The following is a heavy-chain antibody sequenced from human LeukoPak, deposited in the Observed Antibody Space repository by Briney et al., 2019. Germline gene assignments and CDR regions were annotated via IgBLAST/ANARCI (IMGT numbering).Heavy chain of an antibody. CDR1: GFTFSSYG. CDR3: ARDRGGFNWFDP. J-gene: IGHJ5*02. CDR2: IWYDGSNK. Sequence: GRSLRLSCAASGFTFSSYGVHWVRQAPGKGLEWVAVIWYDGSNKYYADSVKGRFTISRDNSKNTLYLQMNSLRAEDTAVYYCARDRGGFNWFDPWGQGTLVTVSS. D-gene: IGHD3-10*01. V-gene: IGHV3-33*01.